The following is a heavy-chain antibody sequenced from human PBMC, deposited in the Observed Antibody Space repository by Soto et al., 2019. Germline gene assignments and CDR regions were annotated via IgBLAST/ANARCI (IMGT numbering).Heavy chain of an antibody. J-gene: IGHJ5*02. D-gene: IGHD6-13*01. V-gene: IGHV5-51*01. Sequence: GESLKISCQGSGYSFTNYWVGWVRQIPGRGLEWMGIIHPGDSGTRYSPFFQGQVTISADKSISTAYLQWSSLKASDTAMYYCARHNRYSSTWFEGWFDPWGQGTLVTVSS. CDR1: GYSFTNYW. CDR2: IHPGDSGT. CDR3: ARHNRYSSTWFEGWFDP.